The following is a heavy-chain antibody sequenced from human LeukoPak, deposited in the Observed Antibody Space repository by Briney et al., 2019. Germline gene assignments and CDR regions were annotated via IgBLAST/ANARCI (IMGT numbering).Heavy chain of an antibody. V-gene: IGHV3-30*03. CDR1: GFTFSSYG. D-gene: IGHD6-19*01. J-gene: IGHJ4*02. CDR3: VRDGRSGWHFDY. Sequence: PGGSLRLSCAASGFTFSSYGMHWVRQAPGKGLEWVAVISYDGSNKYYADSVKGRFTISRDNSKNTLYLQMNSLRAEDTAVYYCVRDGRSGWHFDYWGQGALVTVSS. CDR2: ISYDGSNK.